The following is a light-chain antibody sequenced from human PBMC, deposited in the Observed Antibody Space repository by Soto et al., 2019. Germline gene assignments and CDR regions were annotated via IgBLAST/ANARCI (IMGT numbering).Light chain of an antibody. V-gene: IGLV3-1*01. CDR1: KLGEKY. J-gene: IGLJ1*01. Sequence: SSELTQPPSVSVSPGQTASITCSGDKLGEKYACWYQQKPGQSPVLGIYQDSMRPSGIPERFSGSNSGNTATLTISGTQAMDEADYYCQAWDSSTRYVFGTGTKLTVL. CDR3: QAWDSSTRYV. CDR2: QDS.